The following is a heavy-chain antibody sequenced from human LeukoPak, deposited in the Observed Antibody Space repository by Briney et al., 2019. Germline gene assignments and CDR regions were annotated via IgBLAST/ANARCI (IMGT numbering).Heavy chain of an antibody. CDR1: GFTFSSYA. D-gene: IGHD2-2*01. Sequence: PGGSLRLSCAASGFTFSSYAMSWVRQAPGKGLEWVSAISGSGGSTYYADSVKGRFTISRDNSKNTLYLQMNSLRAEDTAVYYCAKCGDIVVVPAAINYYFDYWGQGTLVTVSS. J-gene: IGHJ4*02. CDR3: AKCGDIVVVPAAINYYFDY. CDR2: ISGSGGST. V-gene: IGHV3-23*01.